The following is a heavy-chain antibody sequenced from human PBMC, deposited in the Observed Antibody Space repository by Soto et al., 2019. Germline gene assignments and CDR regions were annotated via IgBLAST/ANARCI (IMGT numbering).Heavy chain of an antibody. CDR1: GGSISSSSYY. V-gene: IGHV4-39*01. Sequence: SETLSLTCTVSGGSISSSSYYWGWIRQPPGKGLEWIGSIYYSGSTYYNPSLKSRVTISVDTSKNQFSLKLSSVTAADTAVYYCARHVAVIVATPCLFDYWGQGTLVTVSS. D-gene: IGHD5-12*01. J-gene: IGHJ4*02. CDR2: IYYSGST. CDR3: ARHVAVIVATPCLFDY.